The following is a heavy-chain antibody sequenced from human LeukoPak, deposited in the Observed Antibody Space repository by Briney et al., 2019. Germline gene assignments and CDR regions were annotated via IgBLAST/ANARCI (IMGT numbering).Heavy chain of an antibody. J-gene: IGHJ6*02. D-gene: IGHD2-2*01. Sequence: TGGSLRLSCAASGFTFSNYAINWDRQAPGKGLEWVSSISSSSSYIYYADSVKGRFTISRDNPKNSLYLQMNSLRAEDTAVYYCASFCSSTSCYRMDVWGQGTTVTVSS. CDR2: ISSSSSYI. CDR1: GFTFSNYA. V-gene: IGHV3-21*01. CDR3: ASFCSSTSCYRMDV.